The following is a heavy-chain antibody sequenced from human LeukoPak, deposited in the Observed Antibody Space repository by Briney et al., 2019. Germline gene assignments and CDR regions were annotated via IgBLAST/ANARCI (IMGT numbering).Heavy chain of an antibody. CDR2: IYYSGST. Sequence: PSETLSLTSTVSGGSISSYYWSWIRQPPGKGLEWIGYIYYSGSTNYNPSLKSRVTISVDTSKNQFSLKLSSVTAADTAVYYCARAFYGDYVWYFDLWGRGTLVTVSS. CDR1: GGSISSYY. CDR3: ARAFYGDYVWYFDL. J-gene: IGHJ2*01. V-gene: IGHV4-59*01. D-gene: IGHD4-17*01.